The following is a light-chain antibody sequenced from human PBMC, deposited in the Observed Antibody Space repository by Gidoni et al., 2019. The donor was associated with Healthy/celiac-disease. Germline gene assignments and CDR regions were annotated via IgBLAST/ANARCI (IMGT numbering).Light chain of an antibody. CDR2: QDS. CDR1: KLGDKY. J-gene: IGLJ3*02. V-gene: IGLV3-1*01. Sequence: SYELTQPPSVSVPPGQTASITCSGDKLGDKYACWYQQKPGQSPVLVIYQDSKRPSGIPERFSGSNSGNTATLTISGTQAMDEADYYGQAWDSSTWVFGGGTKLTVL. CDR3: QAWDSSTWV.